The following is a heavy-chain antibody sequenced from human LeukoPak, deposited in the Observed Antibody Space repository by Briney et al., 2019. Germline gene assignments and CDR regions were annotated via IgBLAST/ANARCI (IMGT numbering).Heavy chain of an antibody. D-gene: IGHD3-10*01. Sequence: PSETLSLTCTVSGGSISSYYWSWIRQPPGKGLEWIGYIYYSGSTNYNPSLKSRVTISVDTSKNQFSLKLSSVTAADTAVYYCARSRLTMARGLIGPSDFDYWGQGTLVTVSS. CDR1: GGSISSYY. J-gene: IGHJ4*02. CDR2: IYYSGST. V-gene: IGHV4-59*01. CDR3: ARSRLTMARGLIGPSDFDY.